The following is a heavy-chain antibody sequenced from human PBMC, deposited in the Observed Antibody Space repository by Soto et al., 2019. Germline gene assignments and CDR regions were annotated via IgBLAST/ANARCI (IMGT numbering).Heavy chain of an antibody. CDR1: GFSLSSYT. Sequence: EEPLVESGGGLVQPGGSLRLSCVASGFSLSSYTMSWVRQAPGKGLEWVSSIGISIGYIYYAESVTGRFTISRDNAQNSLFLEMNSLRAEDTALYFCGRNVLAVTEDAVDVWGQGTMVTVSS. CDR3: GRNVLAVTEDAVDV. V-gene: IGHV3-21*01. CDR2: IGISIGYI. J-gene: IGHJ3*01. D-gene: IGHD4-4*01.